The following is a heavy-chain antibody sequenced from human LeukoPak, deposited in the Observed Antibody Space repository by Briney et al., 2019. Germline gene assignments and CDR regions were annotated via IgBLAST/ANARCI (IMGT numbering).Heavy chain of an antibody. D-gene: IGHD3-3*01. CDR1: GFTFSSYG. V-gene: IGHV3-30*18. J-gene: IGHJ4*02. CDR2: ISYDGSNK. CDR3: AKVRTIFGYRGVYFDY. Sequence: GGSLRLSCAASGFTFSSYGMHWVRQAPGKGLEWVAVISYDGSNKYYADSVKGRFTVSRDNSKNTLHLQMNSLRAEDTAVYYCAKVRTIFGYRGVYFDYWGQGTLVTVSS.